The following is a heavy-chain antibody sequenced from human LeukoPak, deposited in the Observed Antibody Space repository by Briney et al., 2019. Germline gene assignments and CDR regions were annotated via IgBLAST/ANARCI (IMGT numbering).Heavy chain of an antibody. D-gene: IGHD5-18*01. CDR2: INPNSGGT. CDR1: GYTFTGYF. CDR3: AGRPDTAVVPIFDY. J-gene: IGHJ4*02. V-gene: IGHV1-2*02. Sequence: ASVKVSCKASGYTFTGYFLHWVRQAPGQGLEWMGWINPNSGGTNYAQKFQGRVTMTGDTSISTAYMELSRLTSDDTAIYFCAGRPDTAVVPIFDYWGQGTLVTVSS.